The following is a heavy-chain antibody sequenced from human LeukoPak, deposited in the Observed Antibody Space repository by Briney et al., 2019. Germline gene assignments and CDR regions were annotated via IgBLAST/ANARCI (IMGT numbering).Heavy chain of an antibody. CDR1: GGSFSDYY. CDR2: VNHSGGT. CDR3: ARGQERFNIGWYAAF. V-gene: IGHV4-34*01. Sequence: PSETLSLTCAVYGGSFSDYYWTWIRQPPGKGLEWIGEVNHSGGTNYIPSLKSRATISIDTSKNQFSLKLNSVAAADTAIYYCARGQERFNIGWYAAFRGQGILVTVSS. J-gene: IGHJ4*02. D-gene: IGHD6-19*01.